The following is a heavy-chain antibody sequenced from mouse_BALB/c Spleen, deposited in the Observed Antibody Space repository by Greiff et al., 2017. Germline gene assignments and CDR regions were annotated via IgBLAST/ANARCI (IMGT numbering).Heavy chain of an antibody. CDR1: GYAFTNYL. CDR3: ARRGQGYFDY. J-gene: IGHJ2*01. CDR2: INPGSGGT. Sequence: QVQLQQSGAELVRPGTSVKVSCKASGYAFTNYLIEWVKQRPGQGLEWIGVINPGSGGTNYNEKFKGKATLTADKSSSTAYMQLSSLTSDDSAVYFCARRGQGYFDYWGQGTTLTVSS. V-gene: IGHV1-54*01.